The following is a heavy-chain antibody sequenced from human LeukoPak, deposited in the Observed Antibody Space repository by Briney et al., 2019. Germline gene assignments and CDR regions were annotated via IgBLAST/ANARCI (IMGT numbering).Heavy chain of an antibody. J-gene: IGHJ4*02. D-gene: IGHD3-10*01. CDR1: VLTFIPYW. CDR2: VRIDVRTT. V-gene: IGHV3-74*01. CDR3: ARAFGSGSQVINYFDF. Sequence: LSCAPSVLTFIPYWMHLVRQAPREGLGWVSSVRIDVRTTTYPHSVKGQFTISRDNAKNMVYLQMNSLRAEDTAVYYCARAFGSGSQVINYFDFWGQGTLVTVSS.